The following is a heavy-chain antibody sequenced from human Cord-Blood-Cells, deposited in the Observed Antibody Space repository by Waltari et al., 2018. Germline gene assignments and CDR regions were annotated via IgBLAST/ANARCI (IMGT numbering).Heavy chain of an antibody. CDR2: IYFSGST. J-gene: IGHJ4*02. CDR1: GGSISGSRDY. Sequence: QLQLQESGPGLVKPSETLSLTCTVSGGSISGSRDYWGWIRQPPGKGLEWIGSIYFSGSTYYNPSLKSRVTISVDTSKNQFSLKLSSVTAADTAVYYCARHLSWYSDYWGQGTLVTVSS. V-gene: IGHV4-39*01. D-gene: IGHD6-13*01. CDR3: ARHLSWYSDY.